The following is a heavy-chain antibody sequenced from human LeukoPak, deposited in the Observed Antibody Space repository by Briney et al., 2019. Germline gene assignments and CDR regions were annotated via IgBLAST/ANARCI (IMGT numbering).Heavy chain of an antibody. CDR1: GYTFTGYY. CDR2: INPNSGGT. V-gene: IGHV1-2*02. D-gene: IGHD6-19*01. Sequence: ASVKVSCKASGYTFTGYYMHWVRQAPGQGLEWMGWINPNSGGTNCAQKFQGRVTITRDTSISTAYMELSRLRSDDTAVYYCARDPKIRWTSTYSSGLVDDYWGQGTLVTVSS. CDR3: ARDPKIRWTSTYSSGLVDDY. J-gene: IGHJ4*02.